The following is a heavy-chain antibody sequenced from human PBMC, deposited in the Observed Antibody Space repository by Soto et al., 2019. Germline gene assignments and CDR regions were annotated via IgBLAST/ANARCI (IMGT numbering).Heavy chain of an antibody. J-gene: IGHJ4*02. CDR3: ARGISTPGIDY. V-gene: IGHV3-7*03. Sequence: RLSCAASGFTFSTYWMNWVRQAPGKGLEWVANINQDGSEKSFVDSVKGRFTISRDNAKNSLYLQMNSLRAEDTAVYYCARGISTPGIDYWGQGTLLPVS. CDR2: INQDGSEK. CDR1: GFTFSTYW. D-gene: IGHD2-15*01.